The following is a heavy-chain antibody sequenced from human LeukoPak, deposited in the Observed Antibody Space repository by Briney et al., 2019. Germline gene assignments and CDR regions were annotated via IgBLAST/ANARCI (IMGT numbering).Heavy chain of an antibody. J-gene: IGHJ5*02. V-gene: IGHV4-31*03. CDR2: IYYSGST. Sequence: TLSLTCTVSGGSISSGGYYWSWIRQHPGKGLEWIGYIYYSGSTYYNPSLKSRVTISVDTSKNQFSLKLSSVTAADTAVYYCATHGDYGKNWFDPWGQGTLVTVSS. D-gene: IGHD4-17*01. CDR3: ATHGDYGKNWFDP. CDR1: GGSISSGGYY.